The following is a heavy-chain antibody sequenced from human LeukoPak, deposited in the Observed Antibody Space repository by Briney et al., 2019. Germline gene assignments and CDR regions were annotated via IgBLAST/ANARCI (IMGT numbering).Heavy chain of an antibody. CDR2: FYTTGST. CDR3: ARDRGSGSYSFDY. Sequence: SETLSLTCSVSGGSISSGTYYWSWIRQPAGKGLEWIGRFYTTGSTNYNPSLKSRVTISVDTSKNQFSLKLTSVTAADTAVYYCARDRGSGSYSFDYWGQGTLVTVSS. D-gene: IGHD3-10*01. V-gene: IGHV4-61*02. CDR1: GGSISSGTYY. J-gene: IGHJ4*02.